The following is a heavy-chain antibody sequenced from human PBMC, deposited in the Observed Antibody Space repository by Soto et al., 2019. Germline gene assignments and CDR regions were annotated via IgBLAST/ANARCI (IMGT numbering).Heavy chain of an antibody. CDR2: IGSSGSGI. D-gene: IGHD1-26*01. CDR3: ARDSTDSGSLDY. Sequence: SGGSLRLSCAASGFTFSSYEMNWVRQAPGKGLEWVSYIGSSGSGIYYADFVKGRFTISRDNAKKSLYLQMNSLRAEDTAVYYCARDSTDSGSLDYWGQGTLVTVSS. J-gene: IGHJ4*02. V-gene: IGHV3-48*03. CDR1: GFTFSSYE.